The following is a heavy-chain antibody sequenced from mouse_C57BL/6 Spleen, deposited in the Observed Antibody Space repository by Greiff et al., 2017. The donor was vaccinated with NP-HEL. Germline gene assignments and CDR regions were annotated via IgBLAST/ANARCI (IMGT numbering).Heavy chain of an antibody. CDR3: AREATARYFDV. V-gene: IGHV5-4*01. CDR2: ISDGGSYT. Sequence: EVQLVESGGGLVKPGGSLKLSCAASGFTFSSYAMSWVRQTPEKRLEWVATISDGGSYTYYPDNVKGRFTISRDNAKNNLYLQMSHLKSEDTAMYYCAREATARYFDVWGTGTTVTVSS. D-gene: IGHD1-2*01. J-gene: IGHJ1*03. CDR1: GFTFSSYA.